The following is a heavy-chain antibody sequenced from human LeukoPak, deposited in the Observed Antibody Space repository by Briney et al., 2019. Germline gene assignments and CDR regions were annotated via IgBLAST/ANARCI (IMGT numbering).Heavy chain of an antibody. CDR2: IWYDGSNK. CDR1: GFTFSSYG. Sequence: GRSLRLSCAASGFTFSSYGMHWVRQAPGKGLEWVAVIWYDGSNKYYADSVKGRFTISRDNSKNTLYLQMNSLRAEDTAVYYCARGPNSNWSGLDFWGQGTLFTVSS. D-gene: IGHD6-6*01. CDR3: ARGPNSNWSGLDF. V-gene: IGHV3-33*01. J-gene: IGHJ4*02.